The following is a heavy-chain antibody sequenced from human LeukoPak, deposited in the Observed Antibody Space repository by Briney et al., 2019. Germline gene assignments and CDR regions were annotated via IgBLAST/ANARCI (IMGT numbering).Heavy chain of an antibody. J-gene: IGHJ6*02. Sequence: TLSLTCTVSGGSISSGDYYWSWIRQPPGKGLEWIGYIYYSGGTYYNPSLKSRVTISVDTSKNQFSLKLSSVTAADTAVYYCARDPRGILTGPYYYGMDVWGQGTTVTVSS. CDR3: ARDPRGILTGPYYYGMDV. V-gene: IGHV4-30-4*01. D-gene: IGHD3-9*01. CDR2: IYYSGGT. CDR1: GGSISSGDYY.